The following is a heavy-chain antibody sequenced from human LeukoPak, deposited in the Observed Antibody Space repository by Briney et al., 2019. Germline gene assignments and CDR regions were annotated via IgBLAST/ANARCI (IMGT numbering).Heavy chain of an antibody. CDR1: GFTFSSYW. J-gene: IGHJ4*02. CDR2: INSDGSST. Sequence: GGSLRLSCAASGFTFSSYWMHWVRQAPGKGLVWVSRINSDGSSTSYADSVKGRFTISRDNAKNTLYLQMNSLRAEDTAVYYCATYSNTYGSPAFDYWGQGTLVTVSS. CDR3: ATYSNTYGSPAFDY. V-gene: IGHV3-74*01. D-gene: IGHD5-18*01.